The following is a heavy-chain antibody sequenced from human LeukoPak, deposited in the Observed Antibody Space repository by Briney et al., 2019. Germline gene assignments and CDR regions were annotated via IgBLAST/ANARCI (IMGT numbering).Heavy chain of an antibody. CDR2: IYYSGST. CDR3: ARQRYSSSWVHDY. V-gene: IGHV4-39*01. D-gene: IGHD6-13*01. J-gene: IGHJ4*02. CDR1: GGSISSSSYY. Sequence: PSETLSLTCTVSGGSISSSSYYWGWIRQPPGKGLEWIGSIYYSGSTYYNPSLKSRVTISVDTSKNQFSLKLSSVTAADTAVYHCARQRYSSSWVHDYWGQGTLVTVSP.